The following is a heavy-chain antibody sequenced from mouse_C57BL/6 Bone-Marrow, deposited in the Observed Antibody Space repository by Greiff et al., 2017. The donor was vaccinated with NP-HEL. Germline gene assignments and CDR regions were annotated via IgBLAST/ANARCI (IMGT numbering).Heavy chain of an antibody. CDR3: ARYYYGRGYFDY. D-gene: IGHD1-1*01. Sequence: QVHVKQPGAELVKPGASVKLSCKASGYTFTNYWMHWVKQRPGRGLEWIGRIDPNSGGTKYNEKFKSKATLTVDKPSSTAYMQLSSLTSEDSAVYYGARYYYGRGYFDYWGQGTTLTVSS. CDR1: GYTFTNYW. CDR2: IDPNSGGT. V-gene: IGHV1-72*01. J-gene: IGHJ2*01.